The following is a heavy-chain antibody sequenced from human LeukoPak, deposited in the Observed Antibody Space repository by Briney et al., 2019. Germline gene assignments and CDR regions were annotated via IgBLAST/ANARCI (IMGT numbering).Heavy chain of an antibody. V-gene: IGHV5-51*01. J-gene: IGHJ4*02. Sequence: GESLKISCHVSGYXFTNYWICWVRQMPGKDLESIGIIYPGDSDTTYSPSFQGQVTISVDKSISTVYLQWSSLKASDTAMYYCARQSRDGSKTRGYYFDYWGQGTLVTVSS. CDR1: GYXFTNYW. CDR2: IYPGDSDT. CDR3: ARQSRDGSKTRGYYFDY. D-gene: IGHD3-10*01.